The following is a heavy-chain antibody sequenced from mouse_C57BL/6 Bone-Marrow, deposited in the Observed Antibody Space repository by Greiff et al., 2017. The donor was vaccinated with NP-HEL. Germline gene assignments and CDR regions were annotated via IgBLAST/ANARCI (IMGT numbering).Heavy chain of an antibody. V-gene: IGHV7-3*01. CDR1: GFTFTDYY. CDR2: IRNRANGYTT. J-gene: IGHJ4*01. CDR3: ARYIPSNWSYYAMDD. D-gene: IGHD4-1*02. Sequence: EVKLVESGGGLVQPGGSLSLSCAASGFTFTDYYMSWVRQTPGQGLEWLGFIRNRANGYTTEYSASVKGRFTISRDNSHSILYLQMNALRAEDSAIYYCARYIPSNWSYYAMDDWGQGTSVTVSS.